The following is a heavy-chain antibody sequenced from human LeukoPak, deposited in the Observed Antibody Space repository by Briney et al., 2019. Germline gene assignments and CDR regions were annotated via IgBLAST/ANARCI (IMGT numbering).Heavy chain of an antibody. J-gene: IGHJ6*02. CDR1: GGSINSSSYY. CDR2: MYYRGST. D-gene: IGHD1-1*01. CDR3: TRDAGHQLSRRNYYAMDV. Sequence: SETLSLTCTVSGGSINSSSYYWGWVRQPPGKGLEWIGSMYYRGSTYYNPSLKSRVTISVDTSKNQFSLKLSSVTAADTAVYYCTRDAGHQLSRRNYYAMDVWGQGTTVTVSS. V-gene: IGHV4-39*07.